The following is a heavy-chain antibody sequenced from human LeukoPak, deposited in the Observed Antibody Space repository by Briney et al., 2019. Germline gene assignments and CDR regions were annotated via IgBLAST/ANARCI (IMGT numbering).Heavy chain of an antibody. D-gene: IGHD1-26*01. CDR1: GFTVSSNY. CDR3: ARGSPGVSSSFDS. J-gene: IGHJ4*02. V-gene: IGHV3-53*01. CDR2: IYSGGST. Sequence: GGSLRLSCAASGFTVSSNYMSWVRQAPGKGLEWVSVIYSGGSTYYADSVKGRFTISRDNFMNTLFLQMNSLKAEDTAVYYCARGSPGVSSSFDSWGQGTLVTVSS.